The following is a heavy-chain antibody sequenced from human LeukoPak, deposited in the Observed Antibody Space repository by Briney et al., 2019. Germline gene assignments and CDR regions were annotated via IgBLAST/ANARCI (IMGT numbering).Heavy chain of an antibody. CDR1: GGSISSSSYY. CDR3: ARVSGVQWLVPGH. CDR2: IYYSGST. Sequence: PSETLSLTCTVSGGSISSSSYYWSWIRQPPGKGLEWIGYIYYSGSTNYNPSLKSRVTISVDTSKNQFSLKLSSVTAADTAVYYCARVSGVQWLVPGHWGQGTLVTVSS. D-gene: IGHD6-19*01. J-gene: IGHJ4*02. V-gene: IGHV4-61*01.